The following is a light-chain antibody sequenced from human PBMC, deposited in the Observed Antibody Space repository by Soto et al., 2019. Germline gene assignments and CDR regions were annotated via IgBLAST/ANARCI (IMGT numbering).Light chain of an antibody. CDR3: MQALHTSRT. CDR2: LGS. CDR1: QSLLHSNGYNY. V-gene: IGKV2-28*01. J-gene: IGKJ2*01. Sequence: IVMTQSPLSLPVTPGEPASISCRSSQSLLHSNGYNYLDWYLQKPGQSPQLLISLGSNRASGVADRFSVSGSGADFTLKISRVEAEDVGVYYCMQALHTSRTFGQGTKLEIK.